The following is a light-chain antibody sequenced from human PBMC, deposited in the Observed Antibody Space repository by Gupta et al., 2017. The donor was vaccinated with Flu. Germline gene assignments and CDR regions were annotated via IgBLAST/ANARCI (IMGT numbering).Light chain of an antibody. Sequence: GDRVTITCRASQSISSYLNWYQQRPGKAPKFLISAAASLQSGVPSRFSGSGSGTDFTLTISSLQPEDFATDYCQQSYNTPRTFGQGTKVEIK. CDR1: QSISSY. J-gene: IGKJ1*01. CDR3: QQSYNTPRT. V-gene: IGKV1-39*01. CDR2: AAA.